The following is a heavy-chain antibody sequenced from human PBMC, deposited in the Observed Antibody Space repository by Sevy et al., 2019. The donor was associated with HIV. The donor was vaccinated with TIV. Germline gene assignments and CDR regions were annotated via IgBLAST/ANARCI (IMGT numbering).Heavy chain of an antibody. V-gene: IGHV3-30*18. J-gene: IGHJ5*02. Sequence: GESLKISCAASGFTFSSYGMHWVRQAPGKGLEWVAVISYDGSKKYYADSVKGRFTISRDNSKHTRYLQMNSLRAEDTAVYYCAKDRRMAAAGTSVGWFDPWGQGTLVTVSS. CDR3: AKDRRMAAAGTSVGWFDP. D-gene: IGHD6-13*01. CDR2: ISYDGSKK. CDR1: GFTFSSYG.